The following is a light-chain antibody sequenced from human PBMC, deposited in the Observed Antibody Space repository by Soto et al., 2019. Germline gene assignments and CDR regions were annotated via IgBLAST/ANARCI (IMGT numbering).Light chain of an antibody. Sequence: QSALTQPASVSASPGQSITISCTGTRDDVGLYNYVSWYQRHPGKAPKLIVFEVSDRPSGVSARFSGSKSGNTASLTISGLQAEDAADYFCISYSHTNTLFLFGGGTKLTVL. V-gene: IGLV2-14*01. CDR3: ISYSHTNTLFL. J-gene: IGLJ2*01. CDR2: EVS. CDR1: RDDVGLYNY.